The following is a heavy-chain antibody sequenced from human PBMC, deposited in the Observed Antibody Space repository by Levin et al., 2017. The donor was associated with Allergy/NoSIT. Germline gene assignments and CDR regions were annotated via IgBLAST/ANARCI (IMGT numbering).Heavy chain of an antibody. J-gene: IGHJ3*02. Sequence: GESLKISCKASGYTFTSYDINWVRQATGQGLEWMGWMNPNSGNTGYAQKFQGRVTMTRNTSISTAYMELSSLRSEDTAVYYCARLGGYYDSSGYYYVSAFDIWGQGTMVTVSS. CDR3: ARLGGYYDSSGYYYVSAFDI. D-gene: IGHD3-22*01. CDR2: MNPNSGNT. V-gene: IGHV1-8*01. CDR1: GYTFTSYD.